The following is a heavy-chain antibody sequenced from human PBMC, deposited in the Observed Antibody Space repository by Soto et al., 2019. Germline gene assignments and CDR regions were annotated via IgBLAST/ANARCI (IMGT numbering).Heavy chain of an antibody. J-gene: IGHJ6*03. Sequence: TSETLSLTCAVSGGSISSSNWWSWVRQPPGKGLEWIGEIYHSGSTNYNPSLKSRVTISVDKSKNQFSLKLSSVTAADTAVYYCARMGRPYCSGGSCYYHYFMDVWGKGTTVIVSS. V-gene: IGHV4-4*02. CDR2: IYHSGST. D-gene: IGHD2-15*01. CDR1: GGSISSSNW. CDR3: ARMGRPYCSGGSCYYHYFMDV.